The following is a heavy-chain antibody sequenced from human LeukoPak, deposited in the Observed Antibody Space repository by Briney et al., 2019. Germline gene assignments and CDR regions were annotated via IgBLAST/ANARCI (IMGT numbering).Heavy chain of an antibody. J-gene: IGHJ5*02. CDR3: ARARTNVVVTATNNWFDP. V-gene: IGHV1-69*05. CDR2: IIPIFGTA. Sequence: ASVKVSCKASGGTFSSCAISWVRQAPGQGLEWMGGIIPIFGTANYAQKFQGRVTITTDESTSTAYMELSSLRSEDTAVYYCARARTNVVVTATNNWFDPWGQGTLVTVSS. D-gene: IGHD2-21*02. CDR1: GGTFSSCA.